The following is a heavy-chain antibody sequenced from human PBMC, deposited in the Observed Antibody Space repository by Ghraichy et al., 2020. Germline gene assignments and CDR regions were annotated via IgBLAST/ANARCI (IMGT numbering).Heavy chain of an antibody. J-gene: IGHJ4*02. D-gene: IGHD3-22*01. CDR3: ARVYYYDSSGYYSGFYFYY. CDR1: GASVSSGSYY. Sequence: SETLSLTCTVSGASVSSGSYYWSWIRQPPGKGLEWIGYIYYSGSTNYNPSLKGRVTISVDTSKNQFSLKLSSVTAADTAVYYCARVYYYDSSGYYSGFYFYYWGQGTLVTVSS. V-gene: IGHV4-61*01. CDR2: IYYSGST.